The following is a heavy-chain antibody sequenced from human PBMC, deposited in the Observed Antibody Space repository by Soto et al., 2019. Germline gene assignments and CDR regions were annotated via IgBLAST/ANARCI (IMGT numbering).Heavy chain of an antibody. CDR3: ARGPGYCSGGSCYPRPKKFDY. J-gene: IGHJ4*02. CDR1: GGSFSGYY. V-gene: IGHV4-34*01. Sequence: SETLSLTCAVYGGSFSGYYWSWIRQPPGKGLEWIGEINHSGSTNYNPSLKSRVTISVDTSKNQFSLKLSSVTAADTAVYYCARGPGYCSGGSCYPRPKKFDYWGQGTLVTVSS. D-gene: IGHD2-15*01. CDR2: INHSGST.